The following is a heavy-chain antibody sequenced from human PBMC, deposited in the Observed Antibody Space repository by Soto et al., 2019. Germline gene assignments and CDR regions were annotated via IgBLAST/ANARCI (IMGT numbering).Heavy chain of an antibody. CDR1: GFTFSSYA. J-gene: IGHJ5*02. CDR3: AKRSFPYGGWFDP. CDR2: ITDSVEST. Sequence: PGGSLRISSAASGFTFSSYAMSWVRQAPGKGLEWVSSITDSVESTYYADAVKGRFTISRDNSKNILYLQMNSLRAEDTAVYFCAKRSFPYGGWFDPWGQGTLVTVSS. V-gene: IGHV3-23*01. D-gene: IGHD4-17*01.